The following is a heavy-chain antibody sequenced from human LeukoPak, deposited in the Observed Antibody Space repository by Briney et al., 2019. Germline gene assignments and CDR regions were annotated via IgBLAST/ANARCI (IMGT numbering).Heavy chain of an antibody. D-gene: IGHD1-26*01. CDR3: AKDWAYSGNYYYFDY. CDR1: GFTFSSYN. J-gene: IGHJ4*02. V-gene: IGHV3-21*01. Sequence: KTGGSLRLSCAASGFTFSSYNMNWVRQAPGRGLEWVSSISTSSSYIYYADSVKGRFTISRDNSKNTLYLQMSSQRAEDTAVYYCAKDWAYSGNYYYFDYWGQGTLVTVSS. CDR2: ISTSSSYI.